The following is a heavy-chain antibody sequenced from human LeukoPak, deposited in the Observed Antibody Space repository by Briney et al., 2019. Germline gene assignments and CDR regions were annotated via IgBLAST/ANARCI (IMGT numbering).Heavy chain of an antibody. CDR1: GFTFNNYA. Sequence: GGSLRLSCAASGFTFNNYAMSWVRQAPGKGLEWVSVISGGGETTYYAGSVKGRFTISRDNAKNTLYLQMNSLRAEDTAVYYCARGYSSGLHFDYWGQGTLVTVSS. J-gene: IGHJ4*02. CDR2: ISGGGETT. CDR3: ARGYSSGLHFDY. D-gene: IGHD6-19*01. V-gene: IGHV3-23*01.